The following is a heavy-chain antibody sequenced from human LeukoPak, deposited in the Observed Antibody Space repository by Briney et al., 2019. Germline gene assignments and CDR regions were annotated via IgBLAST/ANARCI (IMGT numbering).Heavy chain of an antibody. CDR1: DGSISSYY. Sequence: FETLSLTCTVSDGSISSYYWSWIRQPPGKGLEWIGYIYYSGSTNYNPSLESRVTISVDTSKDQFSLKLSSVTAADTAVYYCARHGGSGSTFDFWGQGTLVTVSS. D-gene: IGHD1-1*01. V-gene: IGHV4-59*08. CDR3: ARHGGSGSTFDF. CDR2: IYYSGST. J-gene: IGHJ4*02.